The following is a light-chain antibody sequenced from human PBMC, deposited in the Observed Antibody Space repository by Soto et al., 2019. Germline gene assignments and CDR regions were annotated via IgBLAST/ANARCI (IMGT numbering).Light chain of an antibody. V-gene: IGKV1-39*01. Sequence: TQMTHSPSSLSASVKYRVTIIFRASQGISSYLNWYQQKPGKAPKLVIYEASSLQSGVPSRFSGSGSGTDFTLTISSLQPEDFAAYYCQQRYSTPSTFGQGTKVDI. CDR2: EAS. CDR1: QGISSY. J-gene: IGKJ1*01. CDR3: QQRYSTPST.